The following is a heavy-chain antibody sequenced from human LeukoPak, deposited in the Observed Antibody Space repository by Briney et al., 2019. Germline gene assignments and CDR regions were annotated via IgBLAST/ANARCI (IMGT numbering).Heavy chain of an antibody. CDR3: AKDSFSGSYLDY. V-gene: IGHV3-23*01. Sequence: GSLRLSCAASGFTFSSYAMSWDRQAPGKGLEWVSAISGSGGSTYYADSVKGRFTISRDNSKNTLYLQMNSLRAEDTAVYYCAKDSFSGSYLDYWGQGTLVTVSS. J-gene: IGHJ4*02. CDR1: GFTFSSYA. D-gene: IGHD1-26*01. CDR2: ISGSGGST.